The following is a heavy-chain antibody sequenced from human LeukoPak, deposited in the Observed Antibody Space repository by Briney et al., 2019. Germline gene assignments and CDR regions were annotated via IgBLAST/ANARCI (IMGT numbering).Heavy chain of an antibody. CDR2: ISSSSSYI. J-gene: IGHJ4*02. Sequence: PGGSLRLSCAASGFTFSSYSMNWVRRAPGKGLEWVSSISSSSSYIYYADSVKGRFTISRDNAKNSLYLQMNSLRAEDTAVYYCASESGSGSSAFDYWGQGTLVTVSS. CDR1: GFTFSSYS. CDR3: ASESGSGSSAFDY. D-gene: IGHD3-10*01. V-gene: IGHV3-21*01.